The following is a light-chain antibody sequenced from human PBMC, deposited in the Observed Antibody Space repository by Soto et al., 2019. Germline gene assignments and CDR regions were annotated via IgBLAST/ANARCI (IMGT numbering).Light chain of an antibody. Sequence: DIQMTQSPSSLSASVGDRVTITCRASQGIGKDLGWYQQRPGKAPNRLIYAASTLQSGVPSRFSGSGSGPEFTFTISSLQPEDFATYYCLQHNSYPRTFGQGTKVEIK. CDR2: AAS. CDR3: LQHNSYPRT. J-gene: IGKJ1*01. V-gene: IGKV1-17*01. CDR1: QGIGKD.